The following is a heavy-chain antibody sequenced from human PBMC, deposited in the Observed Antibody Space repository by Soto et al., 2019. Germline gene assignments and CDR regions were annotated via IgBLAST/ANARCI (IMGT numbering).Heavy chain of an antibody. CDR3: ARGRYCLTGRCFPNWFDS. V-gene: IGHV4-30-4*01. J-gene: IGHJ5*01. CDR1: GDSISTVDYF. Sequence: LSLTCSVSGDSISTVDYFWAWIRQPPGQALEYIGYIYKSTTTYYNPSFESRVAISLDTSKSQFSLTVTSVTAADTAVNFCARGRYCLTGRCFPNWFDSWGQGTLVTVSS. D-gene: IGHD2-15*01. CDR2: IYKSTTT.